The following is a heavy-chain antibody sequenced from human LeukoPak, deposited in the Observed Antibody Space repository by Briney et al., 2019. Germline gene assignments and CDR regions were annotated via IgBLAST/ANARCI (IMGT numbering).Heavy chain of an antibody. J-gene: IGHJ5*02. V-gene: IGHV3-64D*06. Sequence: GSLRLSCSASGFTFSRYAMHWVRQAPGKGLEYVAVISNNGDSTKYADSVKGRFTIPRDNSKNTLYLQMSSLRAEDTAVYYCVKDRHCSSTSCYVFDPWGQGTLVTVSS. CDR1: GFTFSRYA. CDR3: VKDRHCSSTSCYVFDP. CDR2: ISNNGDST. D-gene: IGHD2-2*01.